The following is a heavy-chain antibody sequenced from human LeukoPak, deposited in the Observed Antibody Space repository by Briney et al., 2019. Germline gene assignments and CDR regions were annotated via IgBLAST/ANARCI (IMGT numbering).Heavy chain of an antibody. D-gene: IGHD3-22*01. CDR3: TRAAYDSSGYLFDY. Sequence: GGSLRLSCTASGFTFGEYGLSWVRQAPGKGLEWISFIRSKAYGGTTEHAASVKGRFTISRDNSKSIVYLQMNSLKTEDTAMYYCTRAAYDSSGYLFDYWGQGTLVTVSS. V-gene: IGHV3-49*04. CDR2: IRSKAYGGTT. CDR1: GFTFGEYG. J-gene: IGHJ4*02.